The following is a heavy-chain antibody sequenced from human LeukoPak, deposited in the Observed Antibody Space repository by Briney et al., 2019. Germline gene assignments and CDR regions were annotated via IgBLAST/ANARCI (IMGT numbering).Heavy chain of an antibody. D-gene: IGHD3-3*01. CDR3: ARAKYDFWSGYLHDY. J-gene: IGHJ4*02. CDR2: INHSGST. CDR1: GGSFSGFY. V-gene: IGHV4-34*01. Sequence: SETLSLTCAVYGGSFSGFYWSWIRQPPGKGLEWIGEINHSGSTYYNPPLKSRVTISVDTSKNQFSLKLSSVTAADTAVYYCARAKYDFWSGYLHDYWGQGTLVTVSS.